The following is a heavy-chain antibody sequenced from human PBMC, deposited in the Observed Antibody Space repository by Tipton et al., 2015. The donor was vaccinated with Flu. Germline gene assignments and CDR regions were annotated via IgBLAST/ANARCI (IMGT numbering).Heavy chain of an antibody. Sequence: QSGAEVKKPGASVKVSCKASGYTFNIYYIHWVRQAPGQGLEWMGWINPDSGGTYYAQKFQGRVTMTRDTAIRTVYMELSSLRSDDTAVYYCAKDGVAATDYWRPGTLVTVSS. CDR2: INPDSGGT. V-gene: IGHV1-2*02. D-gene: IGHD2-15*01. J-gene: IGHJ4*02. CDR3: AKDGVAATDY. CDR1: GYTFNIYY.